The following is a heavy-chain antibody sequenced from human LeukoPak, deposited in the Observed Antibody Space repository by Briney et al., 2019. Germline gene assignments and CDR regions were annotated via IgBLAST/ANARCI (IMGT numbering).Heavy chain of an antibody. Sequence: GRSLRLSCAASGFTFDDYAMHWVRQAPGKGLEWVSGISWYSGSIGYADSVKGRFTISRDNAKNSLYLQMNSLRAEDTALYYCAKAIVPAYCSSTSCPTYYFDYWGQGTLVTVSS. J-gene: IGHJ4*02. D-gene: IGHD2-2*01. CDR1: GFTFDDYA. CDR3: AKAIVPAYCSSTSCPTYYFDY. V-gene: IGHV3-9*01. CDR2: ISWYSGSI.